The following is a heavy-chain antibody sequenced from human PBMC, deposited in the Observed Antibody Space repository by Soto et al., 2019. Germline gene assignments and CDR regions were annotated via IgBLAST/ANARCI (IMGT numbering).Heavy chain of an antibody. Sequence: GGSLRLSCAASGFTFSSYWMSWVRQAPGKGLEWVANIKQDGSEKYYVDSVKGRFTISRDNAKNSLYLQMNSLRAEDTAVYYCARDGPSDCTNGVCYLDYWGQGILVTVSS. J-gene: IGHJ4*02. V-gene: IGHV3-7*03. CDR2: IKQDGSEK. D-gene: IGHD2-8*01. CDR1: GFTFSSYW. CDR3: ARDGPSDCTNGVCYLDY.